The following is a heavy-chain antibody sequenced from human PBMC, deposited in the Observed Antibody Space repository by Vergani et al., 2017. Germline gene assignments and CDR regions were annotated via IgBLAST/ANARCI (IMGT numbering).Heavy chain of an antibody. CDR2: INPSGGST. V-gene: IGHV1-46*03. CDR3: AREGIAAAGKDY. D-gene: IGHD6-13*01. J-gene: IGHJ4*02. Sequence: QVQLVQSGAEVKKPGASVKVSCKASGYTFTSYYMHWVRQAPGQGLEWVGIINPSGGSTSYAQKFQGRVTMTRDTSTSTVYMELSSLRSEDTAVYYCAREGIAAAGKDYWGQGTLVTVSS. CDR1: GYTFTSYY.